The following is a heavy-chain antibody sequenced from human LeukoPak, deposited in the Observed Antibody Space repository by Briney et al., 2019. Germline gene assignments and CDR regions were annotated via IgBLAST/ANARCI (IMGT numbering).Heavy chain of an antibody. CDR2: INPSGGST. J-gene: IGHJ4*02. D-gene: IGHD4-17*01. V-gene: IGHV1-46*01. CDR3: AREGYGDYVGGGYFDY. Sequence: GASVKVSCKASGYTFTSYYMHWVRQAPGQGLEWMGIINPSGGSTSYAQKFQGRVTMTRDTSTSTVYMELSSLRSEDTAVYYCAREGYGDYVGGGYFDYWGQGTLVTVSS. CDR1: GYTFTSYY.